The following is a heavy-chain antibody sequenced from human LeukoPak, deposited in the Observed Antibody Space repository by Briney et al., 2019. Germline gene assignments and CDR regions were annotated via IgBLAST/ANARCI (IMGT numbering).Heavy chain of an antibody. J-gene: IGHJ4*02. V-gene: IGHV3-7*01. Sequence: GGSLRLSCAASGFTFSSYWMSWVRQAPGKGLEWVANIKQDGSGKYYVDSVKGRFTISRDNAKNSLYLQMNSLRAEDTAVYYCARQGGSWYPTDIDYWGQGTLVTVSS. CDR2: IKQDGSGK. CDR3: ARQGGSWYPTDIDY. D-gene: IGHD6-13*01. CDR1: GFTFSSYW.